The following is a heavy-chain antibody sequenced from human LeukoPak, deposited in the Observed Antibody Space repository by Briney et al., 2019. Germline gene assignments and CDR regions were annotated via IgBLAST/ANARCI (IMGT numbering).Heavy chain of an antibody. Sequence: SETLSLTCTVSGGSVSSPAYFWGWNRQPPGKGLEWIATINYSGSIYYNPSLKSRVTISLDTSENQFSLKLSSVTAADTAVYYCARHLGSSSWFDYWGQGTLVTVSS. CDR3: ARHLGSSSWFDY. J-gene: IGHJ4*02. V-gene: IGHV4-39*01. D-gene: IGHD6-13*01. CDR1: GGSVSSPAYF. CDR2: INYSGSI.